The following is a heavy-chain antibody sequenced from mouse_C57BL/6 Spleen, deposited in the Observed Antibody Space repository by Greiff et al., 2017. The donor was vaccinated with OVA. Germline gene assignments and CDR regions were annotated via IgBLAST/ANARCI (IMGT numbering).Heavy chain of an antibody. J-gene: IGHJ2*01. CDR2: IYPGDGDT. CDR3: ARERGNWVDY. V-gene: IGHV1-82*01. CDR1: GYAFSSSW. Sequence: VQLQQSGPELVKPGASVKISCKASGYAFSSSWMNWVKQRPGKGLEWSGRIYPGDGDTNYNGKFKGKATLTADKSSSTAYMQLSSLTSEDSAVYFCARERGNWVDYWGQGTTLTVSS. D-gene: IGHD4-1*01.